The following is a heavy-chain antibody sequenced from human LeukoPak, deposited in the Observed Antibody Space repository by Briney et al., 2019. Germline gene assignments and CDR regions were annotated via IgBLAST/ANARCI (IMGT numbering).Heavy chain of an antibody. D-gene: IGHD3-16*02. J-gene: IGHJ4*02. CDR1: GFTFSDYY. Sequence: GGSLRLSCAASGFTFSDYYMSWIRQAPGKGLEWVSYISSSGSTIYYADSVKGRFTISRDNAKNSLYLQMNSLRAEDTAVYYCARSKYDYVWGSYRLTVKLVCYFDYWGQGTLVTVSS. V-gene: IGHV3-11*01. CDR3: ARSKYDYVWGSYRLTVKLVCYFDY. CDR2: ISSSGSTI.